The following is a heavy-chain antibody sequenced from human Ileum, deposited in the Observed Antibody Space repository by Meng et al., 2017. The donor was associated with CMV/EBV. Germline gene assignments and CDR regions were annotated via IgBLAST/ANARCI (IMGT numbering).Heavy chain of an antibody. V-gene: IGHV4-34*01. J-gene: IGHJ4*02. CDR1: GGSFSGYY. D-gene: IGHD4-11*01. CDR2: FNHYGST. Sequence: QVQLQEWRAGLLKPSETLSLTCPVYGGSFSGYYWSWIRQVPGKGLEWIGEFNHYGSTNYNPSLKSRVTISVDTSKNQFALNLSSVTAADTAVYYCASGKSNLEYWGQGTLVTVSS. CDR3: ASGKSNLEY.